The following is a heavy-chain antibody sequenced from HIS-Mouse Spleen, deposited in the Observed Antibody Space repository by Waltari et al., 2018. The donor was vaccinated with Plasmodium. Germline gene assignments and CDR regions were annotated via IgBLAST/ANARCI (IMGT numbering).Heavy chain of an antibody. CDR3: ARVLGYKAAAGTFVEYFQH. D-gene: IGHD6-13*01. J-gene: IGHJ1*01. CDR2: IYYSGGT. V-gene: IGHV4-39*01. CDR1: GGSISSSSYY. Sequence: QLQLQESGPGLVKPSETLSLTCTVSGGSISSSSYYWGWIRQPPGKGLEWIGSIYYSGGTHYNPSLKSRVTISVDTSKNQFSLKLSSVTAADTAVYYCARVLGYKAAAGTFVEYFQHWGQGTLVTVSS.